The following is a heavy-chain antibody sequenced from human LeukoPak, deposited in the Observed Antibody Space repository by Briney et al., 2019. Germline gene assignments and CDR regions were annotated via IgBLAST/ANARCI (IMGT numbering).Heavy chain of an antibody. CDR1: VFTFSSYA. V-gene: IGHV3-23*01. D-gene: IGHD3-10*01. J-gene: IGHJ6*03. CDR2: ISGSGGST. CDR3: ARGGSGAPYYSYYMDV. Sequence: GGSLRLSCAASVFTFSSYAMSWVRQAPGKGLEWVSGISGSGGSTYYADSVKGRFTISRDSSKNTLYLQMNSLRAEDTAIYYCARGGSGAPYYSYYMDVWGKGTTVTVSS.